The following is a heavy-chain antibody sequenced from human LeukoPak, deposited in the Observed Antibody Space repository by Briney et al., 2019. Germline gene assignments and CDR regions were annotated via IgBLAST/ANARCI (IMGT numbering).Heavy chain of an antibody. CDR3: ARGSKRDGYNYYYYYMDV. V-gene: IGHV4-34*01. J-gene: IGHJ6*03. D-gene: IGHD5-24*01. Sequence: SETLSLTCAVYGGSFSGYYWSWIRQPPGKGLEWIWEINHSGSTNYNPSLKSRVTISVDTSKNQFSLKLSSVTAADTAVYYCARGSKRDGYNYYYYYMDVWGKGTTVTVSS. CDR2: INHSGST. CDR1: GGSFSGYY.